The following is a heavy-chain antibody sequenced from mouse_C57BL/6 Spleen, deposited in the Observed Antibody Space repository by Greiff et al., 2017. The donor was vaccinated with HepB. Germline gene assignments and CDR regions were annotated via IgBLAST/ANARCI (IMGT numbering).Heavy chain of an antibody. CDR1: GYTFTSYW. J-gene: IGHJ3*01. Sequence: QVQLQQSGAELVRPGTSVKLSCKASGYTFTSYWMHWVKQRPGQGLEWIGVIDPSDSYTNYNQKFKGKATLTVDTSSSTAYMQLSSLTSEDSAVYYCARWDEESFAYWGQGTLVTVSA. D-gene: IGHD4-1*01. CDR3: ARWDEESFAY. V-gene: IGHV1-59*01. CDR2: IDPSDSYT.